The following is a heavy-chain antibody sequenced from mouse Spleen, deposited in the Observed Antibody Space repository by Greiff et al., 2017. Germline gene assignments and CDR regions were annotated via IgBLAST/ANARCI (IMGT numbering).Heavy chain of an antibody. Sequence: QVQLQQSGAELVRPGASVTLSCKASGYTFTDYEMHWVKQTPVHGLEWIGAIDPETGGTAYNQKFKGKATLTADKSSSTAYMELRSLTSEDSAVYYCTSLREARSIAMDYWGQGTSVTVSS. CDR3: TSLREARSIAMDY. CDR2: IDPETGGT. V-gene: IGHV1-15*01. D-gene: IGHD3-2*02. CDR1: GYTFTDYE. J-gene: IGHJ4*01.